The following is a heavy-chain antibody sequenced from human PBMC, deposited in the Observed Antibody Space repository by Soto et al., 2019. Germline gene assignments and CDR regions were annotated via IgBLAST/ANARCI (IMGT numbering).Heavy chain of an antibody. CDR3: ARHHGPTTSENWFDP. CDR1: GYTFFTYD. CDR2: ISTYSGDT. V-gene: IGHV1-18*01. J-gene: IGHJ5*02. D-gene: IGHD5-12*01. Sequence: ASLKVSCKASGYTFFTYDISWVRQAPGQGLEWMGWISTYSGDTKYAQKFQGRVTMTTDTSTTTAYLELRSLRSDDTAVYYCARHHGPTTSENWFDPWGQGTLVTVSS.